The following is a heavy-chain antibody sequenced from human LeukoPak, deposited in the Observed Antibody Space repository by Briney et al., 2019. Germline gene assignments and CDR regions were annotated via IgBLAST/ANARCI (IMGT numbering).Heavy chain of an antibody. Sequence: GGSLRLSCEASGFTFSNVWMNWVRQAPGKGLEWIGRIKTKTEGGKTEYIAPVKGRFTISRDDSKNTVYLQMNSLETEDTALYYCVTRVRSTGDYWGQGTLVTVSS. D-gene: IGHD3-10*01. J-gene: IGHJ4*02. CDR1: GFTFSNVW. V-gene: IGHV3-15*01. CDR3: VTRVRSTGDY. CDR2: IKTKTEGGKT.